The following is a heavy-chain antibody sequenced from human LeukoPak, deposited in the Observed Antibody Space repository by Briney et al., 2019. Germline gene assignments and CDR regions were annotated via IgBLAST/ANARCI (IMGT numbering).Heavy chain of an antibody. J-gene: IGHJ4*02. D-gene: IGHD2-21*01. V-gene: IGHV3-23*01. Sequence: GGSLRLSCVASGFTFSRYAINWLRQAPGKGLEWVSSISGSGVRTYYADSVKGRFTISRDNSKSTLYLQMNSLRAEDTAIYYCAKDRDIDWYSPVDYWGQGSLVTVSS. CDR1: GFTFSRYA. CDR2: ISGSGVRT. CDR3: AKDRDIDWYSPVDY.